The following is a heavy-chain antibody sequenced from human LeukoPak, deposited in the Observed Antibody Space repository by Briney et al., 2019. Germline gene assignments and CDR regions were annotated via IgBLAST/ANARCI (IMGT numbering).Heavy chain of an antibody. CDR3: ASWGGYYYDSSGFRYFQH. J-gene: IGHJ1*01. D-gene: IGHD3-22*01. CDR1: GGSMSSYY. Sequence: KPSETLSLTCTVSGGSMSSYYWNWIRQPPGKGLEWIGYINYSGNTNYNPSLKSRVTISIDTSKNQFSLKLSSVTAADTAVYYCASWGGYYYDSSGFRYFQHWGLGTLVTVSS. CDR2: INYSGNT. V-gene: IGHV4-59*01.